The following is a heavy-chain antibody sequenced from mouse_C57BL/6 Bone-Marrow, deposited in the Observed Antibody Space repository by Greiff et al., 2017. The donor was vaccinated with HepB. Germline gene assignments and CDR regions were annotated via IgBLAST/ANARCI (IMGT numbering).Heavy chain of an antibody. CDR3: ARITTVPWCFDV. J-gene: IGHJ1*03. CDR2: IDPEDGET. V-gene: IGHV14-2*01. Sequence: EVKLMESGAELVKPGASVKLSCTAFGFNTKDYYMHWVKQRSEQGLEWIGRIDPEDGETKYAPKFQGKATITADTSTNTACLQLSSLTSEDTAVYYCARITTVPWCFDVWGTGTTVTVSS. CDR1: GFNTKDYY. D-gene: IGHD1-1*01.